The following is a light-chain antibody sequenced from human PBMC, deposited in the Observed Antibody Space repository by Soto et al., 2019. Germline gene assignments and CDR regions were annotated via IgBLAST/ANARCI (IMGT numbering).Light chain of an antibody. Sequence: RASQSVFSGLAWYQQKPGQARRLLIYGAATRATGIPARFSGSGSGTEFTLTISSLQDDDFGVYCSQPDHLRPPFGQGTKVDIK. V-gene: IGKV3-15*01. CDR3: QPDHLRPP. CDR1: QSVFSG. J-gene: IGKJ1*01. CDR2: GAA.